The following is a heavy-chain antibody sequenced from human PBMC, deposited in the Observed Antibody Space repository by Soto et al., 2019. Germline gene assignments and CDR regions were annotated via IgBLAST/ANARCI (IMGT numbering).Heavy chain of an antibody. CDR3: ARDSLIAAAAYYFDY. CDR2: IWYDGSNK. CDR1: GFTFSSYG. Sequence: GGSLRLSCAASGFTFSSYGMHWVRQAPGKGLEWVAVIWYDGSNKYYADSVKGRFTISRDNSKNTLYLQMNSLRAEDTAVYYCARDSLIAAAAYYFDYWGQGTLVTVSS. V-gene: IGHV3-33*01. J-gene: IGHJ4*02. D-gene: IGHD6-13*01.